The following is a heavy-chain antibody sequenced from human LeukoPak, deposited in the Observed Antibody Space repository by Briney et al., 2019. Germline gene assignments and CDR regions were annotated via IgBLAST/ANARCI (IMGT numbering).Heavy chain of an antibody. CDR3: ARAVSSNWYYFDY. CDR1: GFTFGDYG. Sequence: GWSLRLSCAACGFTFGDYGMSWVRQAPGKGLEGASGINWFGSSTGYADPVKGRFTTFRDNAKNSLYLQVNSLRVEDTALYYCARAVSSNWYYFDYWGQGTLVTVSS. CDR2: INWFGSST. J-gene: IGHJ4*02. V-gene: IGHV3-20*04. D-gene: IGHD6-13*01.